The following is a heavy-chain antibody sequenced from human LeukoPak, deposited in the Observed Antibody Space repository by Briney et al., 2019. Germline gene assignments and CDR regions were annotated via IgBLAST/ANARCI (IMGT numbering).Heavy chain of an antibody. CDR1: GYTFTGYY. CDR2: INPNCGGT. CDR3: AREVDRRNWFDP. V-gene: IGHV1-2*02. Sequence: ASVKVSCKASGYTFTGYYMHWVRQAPGQGLEWMGWINPNCGGTNYAQKFQGRVTMTRDTSISTAYMELSRLRSDDTAVYYCAREVDRRNWFDPWGQGTLVTVSS. D-gene: IGHD2-15*01. J-gene: IGHJ5*02.